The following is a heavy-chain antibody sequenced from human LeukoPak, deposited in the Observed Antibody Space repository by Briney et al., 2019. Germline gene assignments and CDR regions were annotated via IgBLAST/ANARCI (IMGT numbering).Heavy chain of an antibody. J-gene: IGHJ5*02. V-gene: IGHV3-7*03. D-gene: IGHD1-14*01. Sequence: PGGSLRLSCAASGFTLSSYWMSWVRQAPGKGLEWVANIKQDGSEKYYVDSVKGRFTISRDNAKNSLYLQMNSLKTEDTAVYYCTTYEVSWGQGTLVTVSS. CDR3: TTYEVS. CDR2: IKQDGSEK. CDR1: GFTLSSYW.